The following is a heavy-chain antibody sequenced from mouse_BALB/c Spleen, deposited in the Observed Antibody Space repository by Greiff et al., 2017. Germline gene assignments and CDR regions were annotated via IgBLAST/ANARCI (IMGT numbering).Heavy chain of an antibody. CDR3: ARGSTTATYDAMDY. J-gene: IGHJ4*01. Sequence: LVKTGASVKISCKASGYSFTGYYMHWVKQSHGKSLEWIGYISCYNGATSSNQKFKGKATFTVDTSSSTAYMQFNSLTSEDAAVYYCARGSTTATYDAMDYWGQGTSVTVSS. CDR1: GYSFTGYY. D-gene: IGHD1-2*01. V-gene: IGHV1S34*01. CDR2: ISCYNGAT.